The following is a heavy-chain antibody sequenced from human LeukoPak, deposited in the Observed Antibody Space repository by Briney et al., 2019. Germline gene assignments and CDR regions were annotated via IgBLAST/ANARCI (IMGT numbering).Heavy chain of an antibody. J-gene: IGHJ4*02. CDR1: GYTLTSYG. D-gene: IGHD2-2*01. CDR2: ISAYNGNT. CDR3: ARASIKRGYCSSTRCSTGDY. V-gene: IGHV1-18*01. Sequence: ASVKVSCKASGYTLTSYGISWVRQAPGQGLEWMGWISAYNGNTNYAQKPQGRVTMTTDTSTSAAYMELRSLRSDDTAVYYCARASIKRGYCSSTRCSTGDYWGQGTLVTVSS.